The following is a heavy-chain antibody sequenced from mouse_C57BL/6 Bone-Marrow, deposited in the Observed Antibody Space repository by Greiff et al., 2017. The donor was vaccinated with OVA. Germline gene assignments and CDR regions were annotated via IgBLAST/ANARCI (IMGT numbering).Heavy chain of an antibody. J-gene: IGHJ3*01. CDR1: GYTFTDYE. Sequence: QVQLKQSGAELVRPGASVTLSCKASGYTFTDYEMHWVKQTPVHGLEWIGAIDPETGGTAYNQKFKGKAILTADKSSSTAYMELRSLTSEDSAVYYCTRSGGLTGIFAYWGQGTLVTVSA. V-gene: IGHV1-15*01. CDR2: IDPETGGT. D-gene: IGHD4-1*01. CDR3: TRSGGLTGIFAY.